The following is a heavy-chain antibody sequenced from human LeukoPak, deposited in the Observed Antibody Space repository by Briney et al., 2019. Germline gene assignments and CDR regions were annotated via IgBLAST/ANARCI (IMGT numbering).Heavy chain of an antibody. CDR3: VRGNYGSGRFAY. J-gene: IGHJ4*02. D-gene: IGHD3-10*01. Sequence: ASVRVSCKTSGYTFTTYDINWVRQTTGQGLEWMGWMNPSTGNRDFAPRFQGRVTMTRDISITTAYMELRSLKSEDTAVYYCVRGNYGSGRFAYWGQGTLVTVSS. V-gene: IGHV1-8*01. CDR2: MNPSTGNR. CDR1: GYTFTTYD.